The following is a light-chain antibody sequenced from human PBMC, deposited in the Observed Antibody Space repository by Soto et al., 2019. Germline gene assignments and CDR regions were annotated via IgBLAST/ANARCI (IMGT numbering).Light chain of an antibody. J-gene: IGLJ1*01. CDR2: EVS. CDR1: SSDVGGYKY. Sequence: QSALTQPASVSGSPGQSSSISCTGTSSDVGGYKYVSWHQQHPGRVPKLIIYEVSNRPSGVSYRFSGSKSGNTASLTISGLQPEDEADYYCSSYTGNSIRVFGTGTKVTV. V-gene: IGLV2-14*01. CDR3: SSYTGNSIRV.